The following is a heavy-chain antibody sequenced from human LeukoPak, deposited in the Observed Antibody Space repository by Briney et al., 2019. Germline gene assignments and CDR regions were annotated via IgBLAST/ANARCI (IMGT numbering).Heavy chain of an antibody. J-gene: IGHJ6*02. CDR3: ARPLRGFPSVYYGMDV. CDR2: IIPILGIA. CDR1: GGTFSSYA. Sequence: ASVKVSCKASGGTFSSYAISWVRQAPGQGLEWMGRIIPILGIANYAQKFQGRVTITADKSTSTDYMELSRLRSDDTAVYYCARPLRGFPSVYYGMDVWGQGTTVTVSS. D-gene: IGHD1-26*01. V-gene: IGHV1-69*04.